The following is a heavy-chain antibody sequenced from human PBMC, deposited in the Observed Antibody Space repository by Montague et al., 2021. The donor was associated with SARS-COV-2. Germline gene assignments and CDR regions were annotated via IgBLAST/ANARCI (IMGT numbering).Heavy chain of an antibody. Sequence: SLRLSCAASGSTFRSYWMHWVRQVPGRGPVWVSRIKPDGTSTHYXASVKGRFIISRDNARNTLSLQMTNMRADDTAIYYCVRPLWFGDSDYYFESWGQGTLVTVSS. J-gene: IGHJ4*02. V-gene: IGHV3-74*01. CDR1: GSTFRSYW. CDR2: IKPDGTST. D-gene: IGHD3-10*01. CDR3: VRPLWFGDSDYYFES.